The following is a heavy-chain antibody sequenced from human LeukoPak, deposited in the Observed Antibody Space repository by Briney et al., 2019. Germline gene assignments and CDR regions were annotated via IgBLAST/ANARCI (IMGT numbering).Heavy chain of an antibody. V-gene: IGHV4-34*01. J-gene: IGHJ4*02. CDR1: GGSFSGYY. CDR2: INHSGRT. CDR3: ARGRRGKDIVVVPAAPRGVYFDY. D-gene: IGHD2-2*01. Sequence: PSETLSLTCAVYGGSFSGYYWSCIPHPPGKGLELMGEINHSGRTNYNPSLKSRVTISVDTSKNQFSLKLSSVTAADTAVYYCARGRRGKDIVVVPAAPRGVYFDYWGQGTLVTVSS.